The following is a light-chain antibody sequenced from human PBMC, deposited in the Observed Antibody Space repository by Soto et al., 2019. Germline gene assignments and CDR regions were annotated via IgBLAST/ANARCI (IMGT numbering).Light chain of an antibody. CDR3: QQSYSSPPT. V-gene: IGKV1-39*01. CDR2: AAS. Sequence: IRMTQSPSSLSASVEDRVIITCRASQSISNHLNWYQQKPGKAPKLLIFAASSLQSGVPSRFSGSRSGPDFTLTISSLQPEDFATYYCQQSYSSPPTFGQGTKVDIK. CDR1: QSISNH. J-gene: IGKJ1*01.